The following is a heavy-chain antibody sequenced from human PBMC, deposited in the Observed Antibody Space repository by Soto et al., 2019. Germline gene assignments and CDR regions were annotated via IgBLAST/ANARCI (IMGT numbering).Heavy chain of an antibody. V-gene: IGHV3-30*18. CDR1: GFTFSSYG. D-gene: IGHD3-10*01. Sequence: PGGSLRLSCAASGFTFSSYGMHWVRQAPGKGLEWVAVISYDGSNKYYADSVKGRFTISRDNSKNTLYLQMNSLRAEDTAVYYCAKDKVEGSGSLNNWFDPWGQGTLVTVSS. CDR2: ISYDGSNK. J-gene: IGHJ5*02. CDR3: AKDKVEGSGSLNNWFDP.